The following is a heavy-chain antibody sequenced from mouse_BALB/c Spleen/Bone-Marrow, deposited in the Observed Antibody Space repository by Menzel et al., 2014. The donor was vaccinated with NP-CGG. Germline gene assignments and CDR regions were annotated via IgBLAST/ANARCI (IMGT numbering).Heavy chain of an antibody. J-gene: IGHJ3*01. D-gene: IGHD1-1*01. CDR3: AKDYSGNSLFAY. Sequence: VQLKESGADLVKPGASVKLSCTASGFTFKDTYMHWVKQRPEQGLEGIGRIDPANGNTKYDSKFQGKATITADTSSNTAFKWTGSLTSEDTAVYFCAKDYSGNSLFAYWGKGTLVPVPA. CDR2: IDPANGNT. CDR1: GFTFKDTY. V-gene: IGHV14-3*02.